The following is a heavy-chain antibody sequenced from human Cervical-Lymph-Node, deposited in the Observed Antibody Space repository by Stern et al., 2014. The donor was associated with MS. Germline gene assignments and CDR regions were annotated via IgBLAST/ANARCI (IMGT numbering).Heavy chain of an antibody. Sequence: QLPLQESGSGLVKPSQTLSLTCAVSGGSISSGGYSWSWIRQPPSKGLEWIGDIYHSGSTYYTPSLKSRVTISVDRSKNQFSLKLSSVTAADTAVYYCARAPERTAYYYYYGMDVWGQGTTVTVSS. V-gene: IGHV4-30-2*01. CDR3: ARAPERTAYYYYYGMDV. J-gene: IGHJ6*02. CDR2: IYHSGST. D-gene: IGHD5-18*01. CDR1: GGSISSGGYS.